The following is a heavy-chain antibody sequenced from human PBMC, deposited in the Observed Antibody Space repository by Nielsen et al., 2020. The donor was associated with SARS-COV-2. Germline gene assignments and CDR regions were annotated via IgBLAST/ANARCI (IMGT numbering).Heavy chain of an antibody. Sequence: GESLKISCAASGFTFSSYWMHWVRQAPGKGLVWVSRINSDGSSTSYADSVKGRFTISRDNSKNTLYLQMNSLRAEDTAVYYCAKGSGSSSNWGQGTLVTVSS. V-gene: IGHV3-74*01. D-gene: IGHD6-6*01. CDR1: GFTFSSYW. J-gene: IGHJ4*02. CDR2: INSDGSST. CDR3: AKGSGSSSN.